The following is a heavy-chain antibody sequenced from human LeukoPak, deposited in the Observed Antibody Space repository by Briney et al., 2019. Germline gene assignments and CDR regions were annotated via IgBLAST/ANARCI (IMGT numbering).Heavy chain of an antibody. CDR1: GGTFSSYA. J-gene: IGHJ4*02. CDR2: IIPILGIA. Sequence: ASVKVSCKASGGTFSSYAISWVRQAPGQGLEWMGRIIPILGIANYAQKFQGRVTITADKSKSTAYMELSSLRSEDTAVYYCARDYGVYYDSSGYYGWGQGTLVTVSS. V-gene: IGHV1-69*04. CDR3: ARDYGVYYDSSGYYG. D-gene: IGHD3-22*01.